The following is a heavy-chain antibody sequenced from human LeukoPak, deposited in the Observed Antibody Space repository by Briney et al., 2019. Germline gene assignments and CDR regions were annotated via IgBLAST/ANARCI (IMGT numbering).Heavy chain of an antibody. Sequence: PGGSLILSCAASGFTFSSYSMNWVRQAPGKGLEWVSSISSSSSYIYYADSVKGRFTISRDNAKNPLYLQMNSLRAEDTAVYYCARTRKTGPSFDYWGQGTLVTVSS. J-gene: IGHJ4*02. CDR1: GFTFSSYS. CDR2: ISSSSSYI. V-gene: IGHV3-21*01. CDR3: ARTRKTGPSFDY. D-gene: IGHD1-14*01.